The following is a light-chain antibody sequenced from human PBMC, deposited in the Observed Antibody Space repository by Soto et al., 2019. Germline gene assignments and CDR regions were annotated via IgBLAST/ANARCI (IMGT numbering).Light chain of an antibody. CDR3: QQSYSTPYT. J-gene: IGKJ2*01. Sequence: DIPMTQSPSSLSASVGDRITITCRASQSISSYLNWYQQRPGKAPNLLIYAASSLRSGVPSMFSGRVSGTEFTLTSSSLTPEDIATSYCQQSYSTPYTFGQGTKLEIE. CDR1: QSISSY. CDR2: AAS. V-gene: IGKV1-39*01.